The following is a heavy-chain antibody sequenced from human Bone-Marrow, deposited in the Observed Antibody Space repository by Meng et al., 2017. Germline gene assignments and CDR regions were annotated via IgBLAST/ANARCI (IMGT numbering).Heavy chain of an antibody. Sequence: GGSLRLSCAASGFTFSSYEMNWVRQAPGKGLEWVSYISSSGSTIYHADSVKGRFTISRDNAKNSLYLQMNSLNAEDTAVYYCARDISYSDSSGYYDAFDIWGQGTMVTVSS. V-gene: IGHV3-48*03. J-gene: IGHJ3*02. D-gene: IGHD3-22*01. CDR2: ISSSGSTI. CDR1: GFTFSSYE. CDR3: ARDISYSDSSGYYDAFDI.